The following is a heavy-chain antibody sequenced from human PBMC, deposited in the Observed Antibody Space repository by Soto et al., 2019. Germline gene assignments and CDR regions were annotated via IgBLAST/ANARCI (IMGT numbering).Heavy chain of an antibody. D-gene: IGHD7-27*01. CDR3: ARGPVLPWD. CDR2: FLHSGTT. V-gene: IGHV4-4*02. CDR1: GGSISSSHW. Sequence: QVQLQESGPGLVKPSGTLSLTCAVSGGSISSSHWWSWVRKPPGKGLEWIGEFLHSGTTNYNPSLKSRLNISIDKAKNQISLILSSVTAADTAVYYCARGPVLPWDWCQGTLVTVSS. J-gene: IGHJ4*02.